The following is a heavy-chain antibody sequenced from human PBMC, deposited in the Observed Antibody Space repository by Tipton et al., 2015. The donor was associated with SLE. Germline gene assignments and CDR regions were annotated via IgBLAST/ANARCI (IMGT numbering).Heavy chain of an antibody. CDR1: GYTFTSYG. V-gene: IGHV1-18*01. Sequence: QLVQSGPEVKKPGASVKVSCKASGYTFTSYGISWVRQAPGQGLEWMGWISAYNGNTNYAQKLQGRVTMTTDTSTSTAYMELRSLRSDDTAVYYCARPYSGSRWDYYYYMDVWGKGTTVTVSS. D-gene: IGHD1-26*01. CDR3: ARPYSGSRWDYYYYMDV. J-gene: IGHJ6*03. CDR2: ISAYNGNT.